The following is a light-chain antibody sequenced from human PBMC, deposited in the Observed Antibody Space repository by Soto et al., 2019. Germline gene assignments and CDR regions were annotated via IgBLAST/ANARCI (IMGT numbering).Light chain of an antibody. V-gene: IGKV3-20*01. CDR3: RQFGDSPQT. Sequence: IVLTQSPGTLSLSPGDRATLSCRASQSLSVSYIAWYQQRPGQAPRRLIYGTSARATGIPDRFSGSGSGTDFTLAISRLEPEDFAVYYCRQFGDSPQTFGQGTTVEI. J-gene: IGKJ1*01. CDR1: QSLSVSY. CDR2: GTS.